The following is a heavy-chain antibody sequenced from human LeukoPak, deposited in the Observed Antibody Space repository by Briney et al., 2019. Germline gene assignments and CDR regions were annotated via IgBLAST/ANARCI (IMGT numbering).Heavy chain of an antibody. CDR3: ARDHGGIVVVVAAIGYDY. D-gene: IGHD2-15*01. CDR2: INPNSGGT. CDR1: GYTFTGYY. V-gene: IGHV1-2*02. J-gene: IGHJ4*02. Sequence: ASVKVSCKASGYTFTGYYMHWVRQAPGQGLEWMGWINPNSGGTNYAQKFQGRVTMTRDTSISTAYMELSRLRSDDTAVYYCARDHGGIVVVVAAIGYDYWGQGTLVTVSS.